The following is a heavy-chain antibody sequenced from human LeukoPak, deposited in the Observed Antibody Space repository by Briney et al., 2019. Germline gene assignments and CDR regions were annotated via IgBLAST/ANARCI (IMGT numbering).Heavy chain of an antibody. D-gene: IGHD6-13*01. Sequence: AGGSLRLSCAASGFTFSSYSMNWVRQAPGKGLEWVSSISSSSSYIYYADSVKGRFTISRDNAKNSLYQQMNRLRAEDTAVYYCAREGIAAAGTYYYYGMDVWGKGTTVTVSS. CDR1: GFTFSSYS. J-gene: IGHJ6*04. V-gene: IGHV3-21*01. CDR3: AREGIAAAGTYYYYGMDV. CDR2: ISSSSSYI.